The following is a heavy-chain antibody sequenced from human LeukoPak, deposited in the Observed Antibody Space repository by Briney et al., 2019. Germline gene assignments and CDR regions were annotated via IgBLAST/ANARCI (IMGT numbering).Heavy chain of an antibody. Sequence: SETVSLTCAVYGGSFSGYYWSWIRQPPGKRREWIGEINHSGSTNYNPSLKSRVTISVDTSKNQFSLKLSSVTAAVSAVYYCARAPSTLSRYSASYYRPWGQGTLVTVSS. CDR3: ARAPSTLSRYSASYYRP. CDR1: GGSFSGYY. D-gene: IGHD1-26*01. J-gene: IGHJ5*02. CDR2: INHSGST. V-gene: IGHV4-34*01.